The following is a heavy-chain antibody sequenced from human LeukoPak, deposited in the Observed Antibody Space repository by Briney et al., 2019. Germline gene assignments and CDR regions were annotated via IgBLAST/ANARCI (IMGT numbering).Heavy chain of an antibody. CDR2: ISGSGGST. V-gene: IGHV3-23*01. J-gene: IGHJ4*02. D-gene: IGHD6-13*01. CDR3: ARGGRIAAAGTLAD. Sequence: GGSLRLSCAASGFTFSSYAMSWVRQAPGKGLEWVSAISGSGGSTYYADSVKGRFTISRDNSKNTLYLQMNSLRAEDTAVYYCARGGRIAAAGTLADWGQGTLVTVSS. CDR1: GFTFSSYA.